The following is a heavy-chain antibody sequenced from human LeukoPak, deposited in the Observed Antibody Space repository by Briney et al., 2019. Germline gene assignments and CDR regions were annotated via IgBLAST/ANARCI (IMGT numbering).Heavy chain of an antibody. D-gene: IGHD1-26*01. J-gene: IGHJ5*02. CDR2: IYYSGST. CDR1: GGSISSYY. CDR3: ARHFGSGSYSNWFDP. V-gene: IGHV4-59*08. Sequence: PSETLSLTCTVSGGSISSYYWSWIRRPPGKGLEWIGYIYYSGSTNYNPSLKSRVTISVDTSKNQFSLKLSSVTAADTAVYYCARHFGSGSYSNWFDPWGQGTLVTVSS.